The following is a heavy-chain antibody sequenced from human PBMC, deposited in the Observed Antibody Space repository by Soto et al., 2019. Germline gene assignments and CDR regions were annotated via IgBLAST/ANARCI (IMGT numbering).Heavy chain of an antibody. CDR3: ATDNYIWGSYRRGLYYMDV. J-gene: IGHJ6*03. V-gene: IGHV1-24*01. CDR2: FDPEDGET. CDR1: GYTLTELS. D-gene: IGHD3-16*02. Sequence: ASVKVSCKVSGYTLTELSMHWVRQAPGKGLEWMGGFDPEDGETNYAQKFQGRVTMTEDTSTDTAYMELSSLRSEDTAVSYCATDNYIWGSYRRGLYYMDVWGKGTTVTVSS.